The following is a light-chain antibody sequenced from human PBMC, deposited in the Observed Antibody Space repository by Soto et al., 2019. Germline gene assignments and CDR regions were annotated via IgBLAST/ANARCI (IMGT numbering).Light chain of an antibody. CDR1: QGVSTW. V-gene: IGKV1D-12*01. CDR3: QQANSFPPT. Sequence: DIQMTQSPSSVSASVGDRVTITCRASQGVSTWLAWYQQKPGKAPQLLISAASNLQSGVPSRFSGGESGTDFTLTISSLQPEDFATYYCQQANSFPPTFGGGTKVEIK. CDR2: AAS. J-gene: IGKJ4*01.